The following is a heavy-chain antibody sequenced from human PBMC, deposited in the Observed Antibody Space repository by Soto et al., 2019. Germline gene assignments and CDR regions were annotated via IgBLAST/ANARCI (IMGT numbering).Heavy chain of an antibody. J-gene: IGHJ4*02. CDR3: ARDRDNFYFDY. CDR1: GFTFSSYG. V-gene: IGHV3-33*01. CDR2: IWYDGSNK. Sequence: QVQLVESGGGVVQPGRSLRLSCAASGFTFSSYGMHWVRQAPGKWLEWVAVIWYDGSNKYYADSVKGRFTISRDNSKNTLYLQMNSLRAEDTAVYYCARDRDNFYFDYWGQGTLVTVSS. D-gene: IGHD3-10*01.